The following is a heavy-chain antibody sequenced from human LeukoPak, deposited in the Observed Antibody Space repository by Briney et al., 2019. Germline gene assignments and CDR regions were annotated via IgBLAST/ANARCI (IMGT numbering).Heavy chain of an antibody. CDR2: INPKSGGT. CDR3: ARAPTYYFDGDYFDY. V-gene: IGHV1-2*02. Sequence: ASVKVSCKASGYTFTDYYMHWVRQAPGQGLEWMGWINPKSGGTNYAQKFQGRVTMTRDTSISTAFMELSRLRSDDTAVFYCARAPTYYFDGDYFDYWGQGTPVTISS. D-gene: IGHD3-22*01. CDR1: GYTFTDYY. J-gene: IGHJ4*02.